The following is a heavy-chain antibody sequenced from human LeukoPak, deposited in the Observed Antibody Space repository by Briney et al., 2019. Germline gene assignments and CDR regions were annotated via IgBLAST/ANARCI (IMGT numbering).Heavy chain of an antibody. D-gene: IGHD6-13*01. CDR2: ISSSSSTI. CDR3: ARDKSPIAAAGGNDY. V-gene: IGHV3-48*01. Sequence: GGSLRLSCAASGFTFSSYSMNWVRQAPGKGLEWVSYISSSSSTIYYADSVKGRFTISRDNSKNTLYLQMNSLRAEDTAVYYCARDKSPIAAAGGNDYWGQGTLVTVSS. J-gene: IGHJ4*02. CDR1: GFTFSSYS.